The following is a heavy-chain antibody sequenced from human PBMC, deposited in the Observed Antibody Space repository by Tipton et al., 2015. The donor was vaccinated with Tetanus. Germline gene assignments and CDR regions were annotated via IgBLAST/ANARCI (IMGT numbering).Heavy chain of an antibody. J-gene: IGHJ5*02. D-gene: IGHD6-6*01. Sequence: VQLVQSGSEVKKPGESLKISCKASGYSFTSYWIAWVRQMPGKGLEWMGNIYPGDSDTKYSPSFQGQVTFSVDKSINTAYLQWSSLVASDSAVYYCARHGSIGARQNRFDAWGQGTPVTVSS. CDR2: IYPGDSDT. CDR1: GYSFTSYW. CDR3: ARHGSIGARQNRFDA. V-gene: IGHV5-51*01.